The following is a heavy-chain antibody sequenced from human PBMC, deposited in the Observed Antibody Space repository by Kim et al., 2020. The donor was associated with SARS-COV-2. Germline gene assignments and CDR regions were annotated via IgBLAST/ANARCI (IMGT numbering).Heavy chain of an antibody. J-gene: IGHJ6*02. CDR3: ARDYWTYYDILTGYPPYYYYYYGMDV. CDR1: GFTFSSYS. Sequence: GSLRLSCAASGFTFSSYSMNWVRQAPGKGLEWVSSISSSSSYIYYADSVKGRFTISRDNAKNSLYLQMNSLRAEDTSVYYCARDYWTYYDILTGYPPYYYYYYGMDVWGQGTTVTVSS. V-gene: IGHV3-21*01. D-gene: IGHD3-9*01. CDR2: ISSSSSYI.